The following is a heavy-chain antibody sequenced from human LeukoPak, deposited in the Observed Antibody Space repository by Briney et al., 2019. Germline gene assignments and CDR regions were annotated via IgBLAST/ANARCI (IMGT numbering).Heavy chain of an antibody. CDR1: GFTFNSYT. CDR3: TRGDYDLSGSYHYGMDV. CDR2: MSSDGNKK. Sequence: GGSLRLSCAAPGFTFNSYTMHWVRQAPGKGLEWVAVMSSDGNKKFYAEYVKGRFTISRDNSENTLYLEMNSLRGEDTAVYYCTRGDYDLSGSYHYGMDVWGQGTTVTVSS. J-gene: IGHJ6*02. V-gene: IGHV3-30-3*01. D-gene: IGHD3-10*01.